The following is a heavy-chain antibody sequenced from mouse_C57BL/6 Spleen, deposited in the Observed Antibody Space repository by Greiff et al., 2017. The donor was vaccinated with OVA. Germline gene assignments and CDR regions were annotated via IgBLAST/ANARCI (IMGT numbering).Heavy chain of an antibody. J-gene: IGHJ3*01. Sequence: VQLQQPGAELVKPGASVKLSCKASGYTFTSYWMHWVKQRPGQGLEWIGMIHPNSGSTNYNEKFKSKATLTVDKSSSTAYMQLSSLTSEDSAVYYCARSVSGTRFAYWGQGTLVTVSA. V-gene: IGHV1-64*01. CDR1: GYTFTSYW. CDR2: IHPNSGST. CDR3: ARSVSGTRFAY. D-gene: IGHD4-1*01.